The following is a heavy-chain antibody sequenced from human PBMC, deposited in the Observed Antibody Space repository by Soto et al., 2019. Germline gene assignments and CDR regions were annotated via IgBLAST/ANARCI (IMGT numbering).Heavy chain of an antibody. V-gene: IGHV4-59*12. J-gene: IGHJ4*02. CDR2: IYYSGST. Sequence: SETLSLTCTVSGGSISNYYWSWIRQPPGKGLEWIGYIYYSGSTNYNPSLKSRVTISVDTSKNQFSLKLSSVTAADTAVYYCARTGATGFFDYWGQGTLVTVSS. CDR1: GGSISNYY. D-gene: IGHD1-26*01. CDR3: ARTGATGFFDY.